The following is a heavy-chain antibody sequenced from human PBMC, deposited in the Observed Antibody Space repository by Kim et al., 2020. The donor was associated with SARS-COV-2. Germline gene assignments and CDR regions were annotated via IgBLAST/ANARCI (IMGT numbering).Heavy chain of an antibody. CDR3: ARGRWYYDFWSGYKGGEYWIAP. CDR2: IGTAGDT. V-gene: IGHV3-13*01. CDR1: GFTFSSYD. Sequence: GGSLRLSCAASGFTFSSYDMHWVRQAPGKGLEWVSAIGTAGDTYYPGSLKGRLTTSRENAKNSLYILMNSLRAGDTAVYYCARGRWYYDFWSGYKGGEYWIAPGSQGPLLTVSS. D-gene: IGHD3-3*01. J-gene: IGHJ5*01.